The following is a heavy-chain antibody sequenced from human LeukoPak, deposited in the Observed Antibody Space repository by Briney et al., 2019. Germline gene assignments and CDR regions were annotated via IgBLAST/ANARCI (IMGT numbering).Heavy chain of an antibody. CDR1: GFTFSSYA. J-gene: IGHJ6*02. CDR3: AKTVSGYCSGGSCRTMDV. D-gene: IGHD2-15*01. CDR2: ISGSGGST. Sequence: GGSLRLSCAASGFTFSSYAMSWVRRAQGKGLEWVSAISGSGGSTYYADSVKGRFTISRDNSKNTLYLQMNSLRAEDTAVYCCAKTVSGYCSGGSCRTMDVWGQGTTVTVSS. V-gene: IGHV3-23*01.